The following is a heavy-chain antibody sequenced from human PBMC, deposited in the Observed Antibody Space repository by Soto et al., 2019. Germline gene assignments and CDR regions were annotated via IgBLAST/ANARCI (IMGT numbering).Heavy chain of an antibody. CDR2: ISFDGSNK. Sequence: QVQLVESGGGVVQPERSLRLSCAASGFTFSSYAIHWVRQAPAKGLEWVAVISFDGSNKYYADSVKGRFSISRDNSKNXLNLQMNSLRAEDTAVYYCARDRRVGTGYNLGFDYWGQGTLVTVSS. V-gene: IGHV3-30-3*01. CDR3: ARDRRVGTGYNLGFDY. CDR1: GFTFSSYA. D-gene: IGHD2-21*02. J-gene: IGHJ4*02.